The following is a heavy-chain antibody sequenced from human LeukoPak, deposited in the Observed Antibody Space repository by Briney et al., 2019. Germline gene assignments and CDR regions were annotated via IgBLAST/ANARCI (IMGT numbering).Heavy chain of an antibody. CDR2: IYYSGST. J-gene: IGHJ4*02. CDR3: ARGVYSGYDEVYFDY. CDR1: GGSISSSSYY. D-gene: IGHD5-12*01. Sequence: SETLSLTCTVSGGSISSSSYYWGWIRQPPGKGLEWIGSIYYSGSTYYNPSLKSRVTISVDTSKNQFSLELSSVTAADTAVYYCARGVYSGYDEVYFDYWGQGTLVTVSS. V-gene: IGHV4-39*01.